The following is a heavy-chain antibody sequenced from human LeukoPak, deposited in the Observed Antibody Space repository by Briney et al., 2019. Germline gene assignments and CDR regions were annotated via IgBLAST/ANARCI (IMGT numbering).Heavy chain of an antibody. CDR3: ARDYGANSGWFDP. J-gene: IGHJ5*02. CDR2: MSPNSGYT. V-gene: IGHV1-8*01. Sequence: SVMVAGKASGYTFTRYDINWVRQATGQGLEWIGWMSPNSGYTGYAQKFQGRVTMTRDTSISTAYMELSSLRSEDTAVYYCARDYGANSGWFDPWGQGTLVTVSS. D-gene: IGHD4-23*01. CDR1: GYTFTRYD.